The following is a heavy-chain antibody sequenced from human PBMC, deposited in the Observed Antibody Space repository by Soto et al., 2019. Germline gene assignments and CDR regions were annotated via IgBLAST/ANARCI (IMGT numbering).Heavy chain of an antibody. D-gene: IGHD6-6*01. CDR3: ARAYSSSRLYYYYGMDV. J-gene: IGHJ6*02. CDR1: GGSISSGAYY. CDR2: IYHSGST. Sequence: QVQVQESGPGLVKPSETLSLTCTVSGGSISSGAYYWSWIRQHPGKGLEYIGYIYHSGSTYYNPSLTSRVTISVDTSKNQFSLKLSSVTAADTAVYYCARAYSSSRLYYYYGMDVWGQGTTVTVSS. V-gene: IGHV4-31*03.